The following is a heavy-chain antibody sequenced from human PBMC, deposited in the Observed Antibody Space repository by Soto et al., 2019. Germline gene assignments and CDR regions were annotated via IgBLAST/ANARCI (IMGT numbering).Heavy chain of an antibody. J-gene: IGHJ4*02. CDR1: GFSFTTYA. CDR3: ARAIETAMDPCDY. V-gene: IGHV3-30-3*01. CDR2: ISDDGSIK. D-gene: IGHD5-18*01. Sequence: SRKLSCAASGFSFTTYAMHLVRQAPGKGLEWVAVISDDGSIKYYADSVKGRFTISRDNSKNTFYLQMNSLRGDDTALYYCARAIETAMDPCDYWGQGALVTVSS.